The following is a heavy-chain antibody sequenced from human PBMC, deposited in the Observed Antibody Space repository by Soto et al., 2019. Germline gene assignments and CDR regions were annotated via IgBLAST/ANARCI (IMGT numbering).Heavy chain of an antibody. CDR3: ARRRVYSGTREYYYYYGMDV. Sequence: GASVKVSCKASGYTFTSYGISWVRQAPGQGLEWMGWISAYNGNTNYAQKLQGRVTMTTDTSTSTAYMELRSLRSDDTAVYYCARRRVYSGTREYYYYYGMDVWGQGTTVTVSS. CDR2: ISAYNGNT. D-gene: IGHD1-26*01. V-gene: IGHV1-18*01. CDR1: GYTFTSYG. J-gene: IGHJ6*02.